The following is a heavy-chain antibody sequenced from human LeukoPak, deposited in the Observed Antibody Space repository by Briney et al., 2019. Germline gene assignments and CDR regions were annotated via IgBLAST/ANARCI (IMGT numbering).Heavy chain of an antibody. CDR1: GYTLAEFS. Sequence: ASVKVSCTVAGYTLAEFSMHWVRQAPGKGLEWMGGFDPEDGETIYAQKFQGRVTMTEDTSADTAYMELSSLRSEDTAVYYCATSGPSPTAGSRYLQHWGQGTLVTVSS. V-gene: IGHV1-24*01. CDR2: FDPEDGET. CDR3: ATSGPSPTAGSRYLQH. D-gene: IGHD6-13*01. J-gene: IGHJ1*01.